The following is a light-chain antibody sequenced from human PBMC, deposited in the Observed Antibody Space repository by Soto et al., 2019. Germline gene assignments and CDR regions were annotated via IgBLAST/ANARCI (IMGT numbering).Light chain of an antibody. CDR2: DVS. V-gene: IGLV2-14*03. CDR3: SSYTISTTVV. CDR1: SSYISNNNY. J-gene: IGLJ2*01. Sequence: QSALTQPASVSGSPGQSITISCTTTSSYISNNNYVSWYQQHTGEAPRLIIYDVSSRPSGVSNRFSGSKSGNTVSLTISGLQAEDEADYFCSSYTISTTVVFGGGTKVTVL.